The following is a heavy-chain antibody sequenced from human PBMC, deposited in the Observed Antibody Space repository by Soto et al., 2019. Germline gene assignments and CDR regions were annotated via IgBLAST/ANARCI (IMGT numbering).Heavy chain of an antibody. Sequence: QFQLVQSGGEVAKPGASVKVSCKASGYTFTNYGINWVRQAPGLGLEWMGWINVYNGKTNYAQKFQARVTMTTDTSTNSVYMELRSLRSDDTAVYYCARGPDPTYFDYWGQGTLVIVSS. CDR3: ARGPDPTYFDY. CDR1: GYTFTNYG. J-gene: IGHJ4*02. V-gene: IGHV1-18*01. CDR2: INVYNGKT.